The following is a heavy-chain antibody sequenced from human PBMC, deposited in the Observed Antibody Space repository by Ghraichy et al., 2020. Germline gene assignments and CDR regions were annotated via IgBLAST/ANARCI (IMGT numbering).Heavy chain of an antibody. D-gene: IGHD6-13*01. V-gene: IGHV3-9*01. J-gene: IGHJ2*01. CDR3: AKDIAAAGTGWYFDL. Sequence: GGSLRLSCAASGFTFDDYAMHWVRQAPGKGLEWVSGISWNSGTIGYADSVKGRFTISRDNAKNSLYLQMNSLRAEDTALYYCAKDIAAAGTGWYFDLWGRGTLVTVSS. CDR1: GFTFDDYA. CDR2: ISWNSGTI.